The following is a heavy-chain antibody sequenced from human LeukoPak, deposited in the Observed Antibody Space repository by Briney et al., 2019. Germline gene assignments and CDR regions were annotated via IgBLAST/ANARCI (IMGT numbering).Heavy chain of an antibody. CDR2: VYYSGST. Sequence: PSETLSLTCTVSGDFITAYYWSWIRQPPGKGLEWIGYVYYSGSTEYNPSLRSRVTMSVDTSKNQFSLKLSSVTAADTAVYYCARGDYVSRWFDPWGQGTLVTVSS. J-gene: IGHJ5*02. CDR3: ARGDYVSRWFDP. V-gene: IGHV4-59*12. CDR1: GDFITAYY. D-gene: IGHD4-17*01.